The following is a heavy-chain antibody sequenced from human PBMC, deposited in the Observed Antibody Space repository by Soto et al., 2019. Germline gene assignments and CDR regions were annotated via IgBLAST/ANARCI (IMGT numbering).Heavy chain of an antibody. CDR2: IYHSGST. D-gene: IGHD3-22*01. J-gene: IGHJ2*01. V-gene: IGHV4-30-2*01. CDR1: GGSISSGGYS. Sequence: QLQLQESGSGLVKPSQTLSLTCAVSGGSISSGGYSWSWIRQPPGKGLEWIGYIYHSGSTYYNPSLQSRVTISVDRAKNQFSLKLSSVTAADTAVYYCARGPTVYDSCGYYVKGDWYFDLWGRGTLVTVSS. CDR3: ARGPTVYDSCGYYVKGDWYFDL.